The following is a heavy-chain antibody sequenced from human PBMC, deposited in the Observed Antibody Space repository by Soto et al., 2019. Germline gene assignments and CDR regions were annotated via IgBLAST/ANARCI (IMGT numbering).Heavy chain of an antibody. D-gene: IGHD6-13*01. V-gene: IGHV1-69*13. CDR2: IIPIFGTS. CDR3: ARGVIAAAKGWFDP. J-gene: IGHJ5*02. CDR1: GGTFSSYA. Sequence: ASVKVSCKASGGTFSSYAISWVRQAPGQGLQWMGGIIPIFGTSNYAQKFQGRVTITADESTSTAYMELSSLRSEDTAVYYCARGVIAAAKGWFDPWGQGTLVTSPQ.